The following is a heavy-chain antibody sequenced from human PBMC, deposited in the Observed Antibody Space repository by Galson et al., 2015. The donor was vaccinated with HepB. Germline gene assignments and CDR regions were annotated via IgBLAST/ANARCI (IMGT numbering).Heavy chain of an antibody. Sequence: SLRLSCAASGFTFSDYYMNWIRQAPGKGLEWVSCISSSGSTIYYADSVKGRFTISRDSAKTSLYLQMNSLRAEDTAVYYCARVPAEYGDYDYYYMDVWGKGTTVTVSS. V-gene: IGHV3-11*01. J-gene: IGHJ6*03. D-gene: IGHD4-17*01. CDR1: GFTFSDYY. CDR2: ISSSGSTI. CDR3: ARVPAEYGDYDYYYMDV.